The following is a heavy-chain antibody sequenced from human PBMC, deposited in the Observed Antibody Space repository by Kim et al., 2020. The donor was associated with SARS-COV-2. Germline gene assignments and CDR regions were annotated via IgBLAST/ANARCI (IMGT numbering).Heavy chain of an antibody. CDR2: INAGNGNT. V-gene: IGHV1-3*01. D-gene: IGHD3-10*01. Sequence: ASVKVSCKASGYTFTSYAMHWVRQAPGQRLEWMGWINAGNGNTKYSQKFQGRVTITRDTSASTAYMELSSLRSEDTAVYYCARGPMANWYFDLWGRGTLVTVSS. J-gene: IGHJ2*01. CDR3: ARGPMANWYFDL. CDR1: GYTFTSYA.